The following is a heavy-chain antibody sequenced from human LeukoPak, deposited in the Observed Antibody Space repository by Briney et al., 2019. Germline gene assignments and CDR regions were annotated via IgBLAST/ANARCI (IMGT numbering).Heavy chain of an antibody. J-gene: IGHJ4*02. Sequence: ASVKVSCKASGYTFTGYYMHWVRQAPGQGLEWMGWINPNSGGTNYAQKFQGRVTMTRDTSISTAYMELSRLRPDDTAVYYCARTPKDYSNFFDYWGQGTLVTVSS. CDR2: INPNSGGT. D-gene: IGHD4-4*01. CDR1: GYTFTGYY. CDR3: ARTPKDYSNFFDY. V-gene: IGHV1-2*02.